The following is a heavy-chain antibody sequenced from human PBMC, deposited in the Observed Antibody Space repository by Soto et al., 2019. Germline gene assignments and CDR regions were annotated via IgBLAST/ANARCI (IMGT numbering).Heavy chain of an antibody. V-gene: IGHV1-24*01. Sequence: QVPLVQSGAEVKKPEASVKVSCKVSVYTFTDLSMHWVRQAPGEGLEWMGGFDPEKGKRIYAQNFQGRVTMTEDTSTGTAYMELSSLRSDDTAVYYCAASILRVWVLPHFDYWGQGTLVSVSS. CDR2: FDPEKGKR. D-gene: IGHD3-10*01. J-gene: IGHJ4*02. CDR3: AASILRVWVLPHFDY. CDR1: VYTFTDLS.